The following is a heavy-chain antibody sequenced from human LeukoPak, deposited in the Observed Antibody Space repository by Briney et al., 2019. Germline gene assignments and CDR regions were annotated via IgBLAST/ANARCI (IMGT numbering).Heavy chain of an antibody. D-gene: IGHD3-10*01. J-gene: IGHJ4*02. CDR1: GFTFSSYA. CDR2: ISGSGGST. CDR3: AKDMRDGSGSYGVHD. Sequence: PGGSLRLSCAASGFTFSSYAMSWVRQALGKGLEWVSAISGSGGSTYYADSAKGRFTISRDNSKNTLYLQMNSLRAEDTAVYYCAKDMRDGSGSYGVHDWGQGTLVTVSS. V-gene: IGHV3-23*01.